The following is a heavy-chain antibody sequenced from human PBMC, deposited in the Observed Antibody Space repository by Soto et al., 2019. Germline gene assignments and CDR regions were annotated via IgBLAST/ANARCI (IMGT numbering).Heavy chain of an antibody. Sequence: QVQLVESGGHLVKPGGSLRLSCKASGFTFSDYFMSWIRQAPGKGLEWVSFISSSTRYTNYADSVKGRFTISRDNADNSLFLEMSSLRAEDTAVYYCASAASGYGDVWYFDYWGQGSLVTVSS. V-gene: IGHV3-11*06. D-gene: IGHD4-17*01. CDR1: GFTFSDYF. CDR2: ISSSTRYT. CDR3: ASAASGYGDVWYFDY. J-gene: IGHJ4*02.